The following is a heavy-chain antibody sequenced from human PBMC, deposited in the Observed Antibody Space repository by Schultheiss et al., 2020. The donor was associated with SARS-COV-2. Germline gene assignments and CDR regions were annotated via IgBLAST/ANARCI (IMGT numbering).Heavy chain of an antibody. Sequence: LRLSCTVSGGSISSDSYYWSWIRQPAGKGLEWLALIYWNDDKRYSPSLKSRLTITKDTSKNQVVLTMTNMDPVDTATYYCAHSRYTAMVTLMDVWGKGTTVTVSS. CDR1: GGSISSDSYY. CDR3: AHSRYTAMVTLMDV. V-gene: IGHV2-5*08. CDR2: IYWNDDK. D-gene: IGHD5-18*01. J-gene: IGHJ6*04.